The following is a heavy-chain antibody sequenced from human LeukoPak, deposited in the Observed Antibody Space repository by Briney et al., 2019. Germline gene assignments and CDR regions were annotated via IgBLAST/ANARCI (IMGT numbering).Heavy chain of an antibody. CDR1: GGSISSSSYY. CDR3: ASDYDILTGYHRGGHAFDI. CDR2: IYYSGST. J-gene: IGHJ3*02. Sequence: SETLSLTCTVSGGSISSSSYYWGWIRQPPGKGLEWIGSIYYSGSTYYNPSLKSRVTISVDTSKNQFSLKLSSVTAADTAVYYCASDYDILTGYHRGGHAFDIWGQGTMVTVSS. D-gene: IGHD3-9*01. V-gene: IGHV4-39*07.